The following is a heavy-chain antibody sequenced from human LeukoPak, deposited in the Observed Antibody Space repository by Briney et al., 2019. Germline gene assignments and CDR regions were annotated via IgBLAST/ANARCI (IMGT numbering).Heavy chain of an antibody. V-gene: IGHV4-39*01. J-gene: IGHJ4*02. CDR2: ISYTGSI. Sequence: SETLSLTCALSGGSISSRNYYSAWIRQPPGKGLDWIGSISYTGSILYNPSLKSRVTISVDTSKNQFSLKLSSVTAADTAIYYCARAERSGTSFPWDYRGQGTLVTVSS. CDR1: GGSISSRNYY. D-gene: IGHD2-2*01. CDR3: ARAERSGTSFPWDY.